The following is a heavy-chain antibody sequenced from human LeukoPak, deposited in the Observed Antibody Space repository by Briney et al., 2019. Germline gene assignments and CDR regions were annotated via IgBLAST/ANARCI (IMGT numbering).Heavy chain of an antibody. V-gene: IGHV3-7*01. J-gene: IGHJ6*03. D-gene: IGHD1-26*01. CDR3: ARDYGSYFLPKYYYMDV. CDR1: GFTLSDYW. CDR2: IKQDGSEK. Sequence: GGSLRLSCAASGFTLSDYWMNWVRQAPRKGLEWVANIKQDGSEKKYVDSVKGRFTISRDNAKNSLYLQMNSLRAEDTAVYCCARDYGSYFLPKYYYMDVWGKGTTVTVSS.